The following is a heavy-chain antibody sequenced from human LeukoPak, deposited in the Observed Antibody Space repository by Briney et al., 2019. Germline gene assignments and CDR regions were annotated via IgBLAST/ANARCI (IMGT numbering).Heavy chain of an antibody. J-gene: IGHJ4*02. CDR2: VFYSGVT. Sequence: PSETLSLTCVVSSFSISNGFYWVWIRQPPGKGLEWIGNVFYSGVTYYNPSLMSRVTISVDTSKSQFSLKLNSVTAADTAVYYCARDRGGRTGYASGDFDFWGQGVLVTVSS. CDR1: SFSISNGFY. CDR3: ARDRGGRTGYASGDFDF. V-gene: IGHV4-38-2*02. D-gene: IGHD5-12*01.